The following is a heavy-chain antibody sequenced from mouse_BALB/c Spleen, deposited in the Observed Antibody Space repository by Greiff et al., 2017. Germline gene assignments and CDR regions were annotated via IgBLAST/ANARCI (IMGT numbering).Heavy chain of an antibody. CDR3: ARGGNFFDY. Sequence: EVNVVESGGGLVQPGGSRKLPCAASGFTFSSFGMHWVRQAPEKGLEWVAYISSGSSTIYYADTVKGRFTISRDNPKNTLFLQMTSLRSEDTAMYYCARGGNFFDYWGQGTTLTVSS. CDR1: GFTFSSFG. V-gene: IGHV5-17*02. CDR2: ISSGSSTI. J-gene: IGHJ2*01.